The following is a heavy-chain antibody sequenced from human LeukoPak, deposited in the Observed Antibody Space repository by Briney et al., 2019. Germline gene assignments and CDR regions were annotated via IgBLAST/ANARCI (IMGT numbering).Heavy chain of an antibody. CDR1: GDSTSSDRYY. CDR2: IYNSGST. J-gene: IGHJ3*02. Sequence: SETLSLTCTVSGDSTSSDRYYGGWVRQPPGKGLEWIGYIYNSGSTNYNPSLKSRVTISEDTSKNQFSLKLSSVTAADTAVYYCAREGTTVVTPSHAFDIWGQGTMVTVSS. V-gene: IGHV4-61*01. CDR3: AREGTTVVTPSHAFDI. D-gene: IGHD4-23*01.